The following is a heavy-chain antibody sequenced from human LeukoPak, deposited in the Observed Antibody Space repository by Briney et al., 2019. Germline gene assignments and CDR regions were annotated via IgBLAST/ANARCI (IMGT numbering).Heavy chain of an antibody. V-gene: IGHV5-51*01. CDR1: GYSFTNYW. Sequence: GESLKISCLGSGYSFTNYWIGWVRQMPGKGLEWMGIIYPSDSNTRYRPSLQGQVTISADKSISTAYLQWGSLKASDTAMYYCARQGARGFDYWGQGTLVTVSS. D-gene: IGHD3-16*01. J-gene: IGHJ4*02. CDR2: IYPSDSNT. CDR3: ARQGARGFDY.